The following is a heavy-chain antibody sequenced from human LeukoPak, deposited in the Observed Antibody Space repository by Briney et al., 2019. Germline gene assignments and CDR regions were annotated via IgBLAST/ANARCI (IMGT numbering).Heavy chain of an antibody. CDR2: IIPIFGTA. D-gene: IGHD6-19*01. V-gene: IGHV1-69*13. Sequence: ASVTVSCTASGGTFSSYAISWVRQAPGQGLEWMGGIIPIFGTANYAQKFQGRVTITADESTSTAYMELSSLRSEDTAVYYCARVYSSGWYRWFDPWGQGTLVTVSS. J-gene: IGHJ5*02. CDR3: ARVYSSGWYRWFDP. CDR1: GGTFSSYA.